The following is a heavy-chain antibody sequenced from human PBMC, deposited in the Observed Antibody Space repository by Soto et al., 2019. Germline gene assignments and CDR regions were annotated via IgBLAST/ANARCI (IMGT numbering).Heavy chain of an antibody. Sequence: QITMKESGPTLVKPTQTPTLTCTFSGLSLRTTGVGVGWWRQPPGKALAWLALLYWVDDMRYRPCLKRRLTLTKDTCEVQVVLTMTNMNTVDTATYYCVQSRCGGDGLQISSSQSYYGLNVWGQGTTVTVSS. CDR3: VQSRCGGDGLQISSSQSYYGLNV. V-gene: IGHV2-5*02. J-gene: IGHJ6*02. CDR2: LYWVDDM. D-gene: IGHD2-21*02. CDR1: GLSLRTTGVG.